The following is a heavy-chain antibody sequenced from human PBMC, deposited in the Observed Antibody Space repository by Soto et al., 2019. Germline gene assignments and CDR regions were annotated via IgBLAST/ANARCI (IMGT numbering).Heavy chain of an antibody. V-gene: IGHV3-73*02. D-gene: IGHD3-22*01. CDR3: TRVPETVYYYDSSGYSDNKYDY. J-gene: IGHJ4*02. CDR2: IRSKANSYAT. CDR1: GFTFSGSA. Sequence: EVQLVESGGGLVQPGGSLKLSCAASGFTFSGSAMHWVRQASGKGLEWVGRIRSKANSYATAYAASVKGRFTISRDDSKNTAYMQMNSLKTEDTAVYYCTRVPETVYYYDSSGYSDNKYDYWGQGTLVTVSS.